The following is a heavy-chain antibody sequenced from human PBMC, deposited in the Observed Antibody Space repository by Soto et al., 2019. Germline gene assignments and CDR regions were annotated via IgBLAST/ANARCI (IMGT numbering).Heavy chain of an antibody. J-gene: IGHJ3*02. Sequence: ASVKVSCKASGYTFTSYAMHWVRQAPGQRLEWMGWINAGNGNTKYSQKFQGRVTITRDTSASTAYMELSSLRSEDTAVYYCASLDGWYNWNSGAFDIWGQGTMVTVSS. CDR1: GYTFTSYA. V-gene: IGHV1-3*01. D-gene: IGHD1-7*01. CDR3: ASLDGWYNWNSGAFDI. CDR2: INAGNGNT.